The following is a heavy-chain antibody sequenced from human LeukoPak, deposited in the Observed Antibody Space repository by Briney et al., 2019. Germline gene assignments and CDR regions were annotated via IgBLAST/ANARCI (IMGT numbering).Heavy chain of an antibody. CDR3: ARDQAARLSIYYFDY. V-gene: IGHV3-30-3*01. Sequence: GGSLRLSCAASGFTFSSYAMHWVRQAPGKGLEWVAVISYDGGNKYYADSVRGRFTISRDNSKNTLYLQMNSLRAGDTAVYYCARDQAARLSIYYFDYWGQGTLVTVSS. CDR2: ISYDGGNK. D-gene: IGHD6-6*01. J-gene: IGHJ4*02. CDR1: GFTFSSYA.